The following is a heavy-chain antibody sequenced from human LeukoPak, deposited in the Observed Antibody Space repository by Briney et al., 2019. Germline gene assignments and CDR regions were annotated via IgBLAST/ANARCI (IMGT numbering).Heavy chain of an antibody. CDR1: GFTFSNFW. CDR2: ISTSGGNT. D-gene: IGHD6-13*01. J-gene: IGHJ3*02. CDR3: AKRLAAADTSSAFDI. V-gene: IGHV3-23*01. Sequence: GGSLRLSCAASGFTFSNFWMSWVRQSPGKGLEWVSLISTSGGNTYYADSVKGRFTISRDTPKNTLYLQMNSLRVEDTALYYCAKRLAAADTSSAFDIWGQGTMVTVSS.